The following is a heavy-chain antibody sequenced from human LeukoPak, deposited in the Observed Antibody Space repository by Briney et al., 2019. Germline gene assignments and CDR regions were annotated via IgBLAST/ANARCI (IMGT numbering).Heavy chain of an antibody. CDR2: IYYSGNT. CDR3: ARTDTAMADY. D-gene: IGHD5-18*01. J-gene: IGHJ4*02. Sequence: NPSETLSLTCTVSGGSISSGGYYWSWIRQHPGKGLEWIGYIYYSGNTYYNPSLKSRITISVDTSKNQFSLKLSSVTAADTAVYYCARTDTAMADYWGQVTLVNVSS. V-gene: IGHV4-31*03. CDR1: GGSISSGGYY.